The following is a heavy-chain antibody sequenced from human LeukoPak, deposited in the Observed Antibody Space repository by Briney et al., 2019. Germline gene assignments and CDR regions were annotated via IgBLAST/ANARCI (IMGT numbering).Heavy chain of an antibody. J-gene: IGHJ6*03. Sequence: ASVNVSFTASGYTFTIYDINWVRQATGQGLEWMGWMNPNSGNTGYAQKFQGRVTITRNTSISTAYMELSSLRSEDTAVYYCAREKRDIVVVPADGALIAAAGDNSYYYYYMDVWGKGTTVTVSS. V-gene: IGHV1-8*03. CDR1: GYTFTIYD. CDR3: AREKRDIVVVPADGALIAAAGDNSYYYYYMDV. D-gene: IGHD2-2*01. CDR2: MNPNSGNT.